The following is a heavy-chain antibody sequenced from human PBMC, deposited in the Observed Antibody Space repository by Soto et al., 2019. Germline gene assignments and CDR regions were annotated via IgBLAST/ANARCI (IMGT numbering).Heavy chain of an antibody. V-gene: IGHV3-9*01. J-gene: IGHJ6*02. CDR1: GFTFDDYA. CDR2: LSWNGDYT. CDR3: AKGSRSAYYYGMDV. Sequence: EVQLVESGGGLVQPGRSLRLSCAVSGFTFDDYAMHWVRQAPGKGLEWVSGLSWNGDYTGYADSVKGRFTISRDNTKNSLYLQMTRPRAEDTALYYCAKGSRSAYYYGMDVWGQGTTVTVSS.